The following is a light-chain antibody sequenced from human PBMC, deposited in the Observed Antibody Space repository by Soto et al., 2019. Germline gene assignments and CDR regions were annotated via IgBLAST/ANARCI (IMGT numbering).Light chain of an antibody. V-gene: IGKV3-15*01. CDR3: HQYNNWPIT. CDR2: GPS. J-gene: IGKJ5*01. Sequence: EIVMTQSPATLSVSPGERVTLSCRASQSVTSNLAWYQQKPGQAPRLLIYGPSTRATGTPVRFSGSGSGTDFTLTITSLQSEDFAVYYCHQYNNWPITFGQGTRLEIK. CDR1: QSVTSN.